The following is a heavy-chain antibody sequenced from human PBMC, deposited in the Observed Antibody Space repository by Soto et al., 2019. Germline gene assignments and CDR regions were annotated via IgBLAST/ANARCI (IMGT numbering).Heavy chain of an antibody. J-gene: IGHJ4*02. CDR1: GGIFRSNA. V-gene: IGHV1-69*01. CDR3: ARDAADTPMVY. CDR2: IIPQFPTP. Sequence: QVQLVQSGAEVRKLGSSVKVSCKSSGGIFRSNAISWVRQAPGQGLEWMGAIIPQFPTPYYAQKFQGRVTITADESTSAAYMALHSLTSDDTAVYSCARDAADTPMVYWGQGTPLTVSS. D-gene: IGHD5-18*01.